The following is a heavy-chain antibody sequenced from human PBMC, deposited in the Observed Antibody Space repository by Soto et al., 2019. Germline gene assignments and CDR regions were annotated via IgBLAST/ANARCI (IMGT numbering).Heavy chain of an antibody. J-gene: IGHJ4*02. Sequence: EVQLLESGGDLKQPGGSLRLSCVASGFTVNNNYMAWVRQAPGKGLEWVSVIYSDGNTYLAGSVRGRFTISRDNSKNTLYLQMNTLRAEDTAVYYCARAPSGNYYFDSWGQGTLVTVSS. CDR3: ARAPSGNYYFDS. D-gene: IGHD1-26*01. CDR2: IYSDGNT. V-gene: IGHV3-53*01. CDR1: GFTVNNNY.